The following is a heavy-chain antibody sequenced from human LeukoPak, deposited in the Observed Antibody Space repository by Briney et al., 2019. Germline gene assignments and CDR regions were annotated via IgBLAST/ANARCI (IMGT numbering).Heavy chain of an antibody. D-gene: IGHD3-10*01. J-gene: IGHJ6*04. V-gene: IGHV4-59*01. Sequence: SETLSLTCTVSGGSISSYYWSWIRQPPGKGLEWIGFIYYSGSTNYNPSLESRVTISVHTSKNQFSLKLSSVTAADTAVYYCAASMVRGPVDVWGKGTTVTISS. CDR2: IYYSGST. CDR1: GGSISSYY. CDR3: AASMVRGPVDV.